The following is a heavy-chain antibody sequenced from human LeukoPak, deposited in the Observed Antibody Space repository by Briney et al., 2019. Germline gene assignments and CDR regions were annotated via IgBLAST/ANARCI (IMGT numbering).Heavy chain of an antibody. V-gene: IGHV3-66*01. CDR1: GLTVSTNY. CDR3: ARVINLSTFDI. Sequence: GGSLRLSCAASGLTVSTNYMSWVRQAPGKGLEWVSVLHSGGNAYYADSVKGTLTISRDNSKNTLYLQMNNLKGEDTAVYYCARVINLSTFDIWGQGTMVTVSS. J-gene: IGHJ3*02. CDR2: LHSGGNA. D-gene: IGHD5/OR15-5a*01.